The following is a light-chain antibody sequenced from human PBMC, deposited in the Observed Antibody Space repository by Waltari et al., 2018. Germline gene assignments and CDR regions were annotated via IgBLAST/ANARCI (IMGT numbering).Light chain of an antibody. V-gene: IGLV2-14*03. CDR1: SDDVGLFAF. CDR2: DVN. Sequence: QSALTQPASVSGSPGQSITISCTGTSDDVGLFAFVAWFQQQSGEAPKLIIHDVNKRPSGISDRFSGSKSGNTASLTISRLQPEDEGHYYCNSYTNNAALVFGGGTKLTLL. CDR3: NSYTNNAALV. J-gene: IGLJ2*01.